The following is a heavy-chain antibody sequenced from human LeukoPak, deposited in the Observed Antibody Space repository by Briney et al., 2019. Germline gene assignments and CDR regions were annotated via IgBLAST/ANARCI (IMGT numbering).Heavy chain of an antibody. V-gene: IGHV5-51*01. CDR3: ARYSGPYSSSWVDY. CDR1: GYPFSSNW. CDR2: ISPRDSDT. Sequence: GESLQISCQGSGYPFSSNWIGWVRQMPGKGLEWLGFISPRDSDTRYSPSFQGQVTITADKSISTAYLQWSSLKASDTAMYYCARYSGPYSSSWVDYWGQGTLVTVSS. D-gene: IGHD6-13*01. J-gene: IGHJ4*02.